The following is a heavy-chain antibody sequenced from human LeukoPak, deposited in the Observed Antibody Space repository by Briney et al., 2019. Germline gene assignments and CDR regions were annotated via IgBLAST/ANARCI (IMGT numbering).Heavy chain of an antibody. D-gene: IGHD1-1*01. J-gene: IGHJ6*02. Sequence: PGGSLRLSCAASGFTFSTYDMHWVRQVTGKGLEWVSAIGTVDDTYYLGSVKGRFTISRENAKNVLYLQMSSLRVEDTTVYYCAREIRETVFTRHHYYGIDVWGQGTTDTVSS. CDR3: AREIRETVFTRHHYYGIDV. V-gene: IGHV3-13*01. CDR1: GFTFSTYD. CDR2: IGTVDDT.